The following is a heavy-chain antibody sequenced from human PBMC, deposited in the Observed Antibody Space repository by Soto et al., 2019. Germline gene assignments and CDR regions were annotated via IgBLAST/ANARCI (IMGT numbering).Heavy chain of an antibody. J-gene: IGHJ4*02. Sequence: QVQVVESGGGVVQPGRSLRLSCATSGFAFSNFGMHWVRQVPGQGLEWVAVIWHNGKNKDYANYAKGRFTISRDNSKNILYLEMNSLRVEDTAIYYCARDPGQDEAMDYWGQGTLVTVSS. CDR3: ARDPGQDEAMDY. V-gene: IGHV3-33*04. CDR1: GFAFSNFG. CDR2: IWHNGKNK.